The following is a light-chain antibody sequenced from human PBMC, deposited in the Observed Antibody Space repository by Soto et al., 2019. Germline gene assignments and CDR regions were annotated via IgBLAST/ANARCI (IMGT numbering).Light chain of an antibody. CDR1: QSVSSK. CDR2: GAS. V-gene: IGKV3-15*01. Sequence: EVVMTQSPSSLSMWPVERGTLSCRASQSVSSKLAWYQQKPGQAPRLLIYGASTRATGIPARFSGSGSGTEFTLTISSLQSEDFAVYSCQQYNNWPPTTFGQGTRLESK. J-gene: IGKJ5*01. CDR3: QQYNNWPPTT.